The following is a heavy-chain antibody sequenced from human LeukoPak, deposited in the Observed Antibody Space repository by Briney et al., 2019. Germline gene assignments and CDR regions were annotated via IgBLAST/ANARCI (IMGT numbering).Heavy chain of an antibody. D-gene: IGHD3-22*01. CDR1: GGTFSSYA. V-gene: IGHV1-69*01. J-gene: IGHJ4*02. Sequence: SVKVSCKASGGTFSSYAISWVRQAPGQGLEWMGGIIPIFGTANYAQKFQGRVTITADESTSTAYMELRSLRSDDTAVYYCARKAPSSGYYSSDYWGQGTLVTVSS. CDR2: IIPIFGTA. CDR3: ARKAPSSGYYSSDY.